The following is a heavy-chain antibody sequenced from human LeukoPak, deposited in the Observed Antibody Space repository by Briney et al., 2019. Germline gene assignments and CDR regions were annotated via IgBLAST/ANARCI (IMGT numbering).Heavy chain of an antibody. J-gene: IGHJ6*02. V-gene: IGHV3-30-3*01. CDR1: GFTFSSYA. CDR3: ARAHTYSNYPRLYYYGMDV. Sequence: PGRSLRLSCAASGFTFSSYAMHWVRQAPGKGLEWVAVISYDGSNKYYADSVKGRFTISRDNSKNTLYLQMNSLRAEDTAVYYCARAHTYSNYPRLYYYGMDVWGQGTTVTVSS. D-gene: IGHD4-11*01. CDR2: ISYDGSNK.